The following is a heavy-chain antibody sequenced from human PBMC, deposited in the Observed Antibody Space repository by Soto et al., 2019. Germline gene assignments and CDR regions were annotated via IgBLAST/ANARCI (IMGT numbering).Heavy chain of an antibody. CDR3: ARGLYSGWHYFDY. CDR1: GFTGSSNY. D-gene: IGHD5-12*01. J-gene: IGHJ4*02. CDR2: IYSGGST. Sequence: GXSLRLSCAASGFTGSSNYMSCVRQAPLKGLEWVSVIYSGGSTYDADSVKGRFTISRDNSKNTLYLQMNSLRAEDTAVYYCARGLYSGWHYFDYWGQGTLVTVSS. V-gene: IGHV3-66*01.